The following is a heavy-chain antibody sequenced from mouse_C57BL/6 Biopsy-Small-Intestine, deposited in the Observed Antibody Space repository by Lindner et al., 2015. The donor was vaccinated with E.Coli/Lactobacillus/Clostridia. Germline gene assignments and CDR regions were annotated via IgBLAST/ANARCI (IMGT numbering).Heavy chain of an antibody. Sequence: VQLQESGPELVKPGASVKISCKASGYSFTGYYMNWVKQSPEKSLEWIGEINPSTGGTTYNQKFKAKATLTVDKSSSTAYMQLKSLTSEDSAVYYCARSRTTVVATNWGQGTTLTVSS. D-gene: IGHD1-1*01. CDR1: GYSFTGYY. V-gene: IGHV1-42*01. J-gene: IGHJ2*01. CDR2: INPSTGGT. CDR3: ARSRTTVVATN.